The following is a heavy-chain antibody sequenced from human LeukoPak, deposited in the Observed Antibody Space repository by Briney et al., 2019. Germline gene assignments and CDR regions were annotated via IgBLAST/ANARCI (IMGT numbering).Heavy chain of an antibody. Sequence: GGSLRLSCAASGFTFSNYAMSWVRQAPGKGLEWVSAISNNGGYTYYADSVQGRFTISRDNSKSTLCLQMNSLRAEDTAEYYCAKQLGYCSDGSCYFPYWGQGTLVTVSS. D-gene: IGHD2-15*01. CDR2: ISNNGGYT. CDR3: AKQLGYCSDGSCYFPY. V-gene: IGHV3-23*01. CDR1: GFTFSNYA. J-gene: IGHJ4*02.